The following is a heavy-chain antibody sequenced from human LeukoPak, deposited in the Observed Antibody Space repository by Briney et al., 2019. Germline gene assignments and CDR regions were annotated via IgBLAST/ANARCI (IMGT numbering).Heavy chain of an antibody. J-gene: IGHJ6*02. V-gene: IGHV3-48*02. Sequence: GGSLRLSCAASGFTFSSYSMNWVRQAPGKGLEWVSYISSSSTIYYADSVKGRFTIPRDNAKNSLYLQMNSLRDEDTAVYYCARRQLWPDYGMDVWGQGTTVTVSS. CDR3: ARRQLWPDYGMDV. CDR2: ISSSSTI. CDR1: GFTFSSYS. D-gene: IGHD5-18*01.